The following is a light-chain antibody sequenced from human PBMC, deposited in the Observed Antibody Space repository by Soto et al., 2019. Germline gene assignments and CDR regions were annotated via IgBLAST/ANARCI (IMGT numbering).Light chain of an antibody. CDR2: KAS. CDR3: QQYNSSPT. J-gene: IGKJ1*01. CDR1: QSISSW. V-gene: IGKV1-5*03. Sequence: DIQMTQSPSTLSASVGDRVTITCRASQSISSWLAWYQQKPGKAPKLLIYKASSLESGVPSRFSGSGSGTEFTLTISSLQPYDFAAYYCQQYNSSPTFGQGTKVEIK.